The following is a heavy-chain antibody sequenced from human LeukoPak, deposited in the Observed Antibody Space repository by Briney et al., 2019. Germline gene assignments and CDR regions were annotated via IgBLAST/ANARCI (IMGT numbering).Heavy chain of an antibody. Sequence: GGSLRLSCAASGFTFSSYSMNWVRQAPGKGLEWVSSISSSSSYIYYADSVKGRFTISRDNAKNSLYLQMSSLRAEDTAVYYCASSPGRRWLFDYWGQGTLVTVSS. D-gene: IGHD4-23*01. CDR3: ASSPGRRWLFDY. J-gene: IGHJ4*02. V-gene: IGHV3-21*01. CDR1: GFTFSSYS. CDR2: ISSSSSYI.